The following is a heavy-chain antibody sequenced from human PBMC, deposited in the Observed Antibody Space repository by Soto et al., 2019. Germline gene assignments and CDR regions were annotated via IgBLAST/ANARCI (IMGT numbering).Heavy chain of an antibody. J-gene: IGHJ6*02. CDR3: ARAPYSNYGLYYYYYGMDV. V-gene: IGHV1-69*13. D-gene: IGHD4-4*01. CDR2: IIPIFGTA. Sequence: SVKVSCKASGGTFSSYAISWVRQAPGQGLEWMGGIIPIFGTANYAQKFQGRVTITADESTSTAYMELSSLRSEDTAVYYCARAPYSNYGLYYYYYGMDVWGQGTTVTVSS. CDR1: GGTFSSYA.